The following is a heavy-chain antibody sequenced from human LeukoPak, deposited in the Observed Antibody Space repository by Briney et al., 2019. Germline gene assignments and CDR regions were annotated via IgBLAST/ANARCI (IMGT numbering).Heavy chain of an antibody. V-gene: IGHV5-51*01. J-gene: IGHJ6*02. CDR2: IYPGDSDT. Sequence: GESLKISCKGSGYRFSTYWIGWVRQMPGKGLEWMGIIYPGDSDTTYSQSFQGQVTISADKSINTAYLQWSSLRASDTATYYCARRGFDYGMDVWGQGTTVTVSS. CDR3: ARRGFDYGMDV. CDR1: GYRFSTYW. D-gene: IGHD5-12*01.